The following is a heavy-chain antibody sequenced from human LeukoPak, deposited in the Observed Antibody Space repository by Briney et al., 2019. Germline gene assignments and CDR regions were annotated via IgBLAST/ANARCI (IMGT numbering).Heavy chain of an antibody. D-gene: IGHD6-6*01. Sequence: GASVKVSCKASGGTFSSYAISWVRQAPGQGLEWMGWISAYNGNTNYAQKLQGRVTMTTDTSTSTAYMELRSLRSDDTAVYYCARVRSLTSSSSWFDPWGQGTLVTVSS. CDR2: ISAYNGNT. J-gene: IGHJ5*02. CDR1: GGTFSSYA. CDR3: ARVRSLTSSSSWFDP. V-gene: IGHV1-18*01.